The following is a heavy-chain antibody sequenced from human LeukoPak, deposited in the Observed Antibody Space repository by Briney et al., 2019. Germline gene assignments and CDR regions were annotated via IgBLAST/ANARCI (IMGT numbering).Heavy chain of an antibody. CDR3: ARLGRTNGYPPKYYYGMDV. J-gene: IGHJ6*02. CDR2: IHHSGNT. CDR1: GGSLSSYY. Sequence: PSETLSLTCTASGGSLSSYYWTWIRQPPGRGLEWIGYIHHSGNTNYHPSLKSRVTISVDPSKNQLPLKVSSVTVADTAFYYCARLGRTNGYPPKYYYGMDVWGQGTTVFVSS. D-gene: IGHD5-24*01. V-gene: IGHV4-59*08.